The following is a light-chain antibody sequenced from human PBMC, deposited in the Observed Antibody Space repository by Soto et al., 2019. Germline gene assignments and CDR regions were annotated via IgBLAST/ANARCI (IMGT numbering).Light chain of an antibody. J-gene: IGKJ2*01. CDR2: GAS. CDR1: QSVSSN. V-gene: IGKV3-15*01. Sequence: EIVMTQSPATLSVYPGERATLSCRASQSVSSNLAWYQQKPGQAPRLLIYGASNRATGIPARFSGSGSGTEFTLTISSLQSDDFAVYNCHQYDIAPQTFGRGTKVE. CDR3: HQYDIAPQT.